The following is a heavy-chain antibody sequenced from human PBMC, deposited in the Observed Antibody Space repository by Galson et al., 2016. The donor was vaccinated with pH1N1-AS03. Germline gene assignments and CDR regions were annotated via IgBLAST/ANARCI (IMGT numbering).Heavy chain of an antibody. CDR3: ARDRGSGYDLFDYYYGMDV. Sequence: SVKVSCKASGGTLNNYAVNWVRQAPGQGLEWMGGISPIFGSANHAQKFQGRVTITRDTSASTAYMELSSLRSEDTAVYYCARDRGSGYDLFDYYYGMDVWGQGTTVTVSS. J-gene: IGHJ6*02. CDR1: GGTLNNYA. CDR2: ISPIFGSA. V-gene: IGHV1-69*05. D-gene: IGHD5-12*01.